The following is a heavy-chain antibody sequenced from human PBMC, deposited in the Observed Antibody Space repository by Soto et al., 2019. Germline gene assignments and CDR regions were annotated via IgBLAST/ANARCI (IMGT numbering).Heavy chain of an antibody. J-gene: IGHJ6*01. CDR2: IYPDDSDT. V-gene: IGHV5-51*01. Sequence: GESLKISCKSSGYSFSSYWIAWVRMMPGKGLEWMGSIYPDDSDTKYSPSFQGQVTISAAKSISAAYLQWSSLKASDTAIYYCARNSLSGYYNYYYIMDVWGQGITVTVSS. CDR3: ARNSLSGYYNYYYIMDV. CDR1: GYSFSSYW. D-gene: IGHD3-9*01.